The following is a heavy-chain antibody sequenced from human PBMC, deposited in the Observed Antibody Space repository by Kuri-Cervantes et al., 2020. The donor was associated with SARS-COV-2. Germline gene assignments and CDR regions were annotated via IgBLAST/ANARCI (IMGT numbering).Heavy chain of an antibody. V-gene: IGHV4-39*07. CDR3: ARGRGYSSAWPKYFFDY. D-gene: IGHD6-19*01. Sequence: GSLRLSCTVSGGSISSSSYYWSWNRPPPGKGLEWIGEINHSGSNNYDPSLKSRVTISVDTSKNQFSLNLRSVTAADTAVYYCARGRGYSSAWPKYFFDYWGQGTLVTVSS. CDR1: GGSISSSSYY. J-gene: IGHJ4*02. CDR2: INHSGSN.